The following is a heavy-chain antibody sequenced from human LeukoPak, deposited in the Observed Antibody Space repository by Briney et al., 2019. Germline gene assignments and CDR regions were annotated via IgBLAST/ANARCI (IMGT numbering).Heavy chain of an antibody. Sequence: SETLSLTCTVSGGSLSNHYWSWIRQPSGKGLEWIGHIYDSGSTTYNPSLKSRVTMSVDTSKNQFSLNLSSVTAADTAVYYCARGRIGGPKAPFDYWGQGTLVTVSS. V-gene: IGHV4-59*11. J-gene: IGHJ4*02. CDR3: ARGRIGGPKAPFDY. D-gene: IGHD3-16*01. CDR2: IYDSGST. CDR1: GGSLSNHY.